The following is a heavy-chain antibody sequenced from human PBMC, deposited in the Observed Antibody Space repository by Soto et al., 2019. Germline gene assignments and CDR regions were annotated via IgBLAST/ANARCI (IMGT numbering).Heavy chain of an antibody. CDR3: ARVSPPYYYDSSGSTRGHNWFDP. CDR2: IIPIFGTV. Sequence: SVKVSCKASGGTFSSYAISWVRQAPGQGLEWMGGIIPIFGTVNYAQKFQGRVTITADESTSTAYMELSSLRSEDTAVYYCARVSPPYYYDSSGSTRGHNWFDPWGQGTLVTVS. V-gene: IGHV1-69*13. CDR1: GGTFSSYA. J-gene: IGHJ5*02. D-gene: IGHD3-22*01.